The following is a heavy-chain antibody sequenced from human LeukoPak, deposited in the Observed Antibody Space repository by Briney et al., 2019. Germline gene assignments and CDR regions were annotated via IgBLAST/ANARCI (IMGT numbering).Heavy chain of an antibody. D-gene: IGHD4-17*01. CDR1: GGSLSSGDNY. Sequence: KPSETLSLTCTVSGGSLSSGDNYWSWIRQPPGKGLEWIGYIYHSGNAYYNPSLKSRVSISVDTSKNQFSLKLSSVTAADTAVYYCARTGSTVTMLYPFDHWGQGTLVTVSS. J-gene: IGHJ4*02. CDR2: IYHSGNA. V-gene: IGHV4-61*08. CDR3: ARTGSTVTMLYPFDH.